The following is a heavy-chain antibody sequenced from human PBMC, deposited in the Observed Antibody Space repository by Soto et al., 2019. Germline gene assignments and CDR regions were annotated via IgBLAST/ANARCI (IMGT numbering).Heavy chain of an antibody. V-gene: IGHV1-69*13. D-gene: IGHD2-2*01. CDR1: GYTFTSYY. J-gene: IGHJ6*02. Sequence: SVKVSCKASGYTFTSYYMHWVRQAPGQGLEWMGKINPIFGTANYAQKFQGRVTITADESTSTAYMELSSLRSEDTAVYYCARPTIVVVPAARFFSYYYYGMDVWGQGTTVTVSS. CDR2: INPIFGTA. CDR3: ARPTIVVVPAARFFSYYYYGMDV.